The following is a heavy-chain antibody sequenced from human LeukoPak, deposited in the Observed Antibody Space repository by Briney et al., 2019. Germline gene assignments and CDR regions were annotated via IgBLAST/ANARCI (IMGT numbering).Heavy chain of an antibody. J-gene: IGHJ4*02. CDR1: GYTFTSYY. D-gene: IGHD2-15*01. Sequence: ASVKVSCKASGYTFTSYYIHWVRQAPGQGLEWMGIINPSGGSTSYAQKFQGRVTMTRDTSTSTVYMELSSLRSEDTAVYYCARDSGFVVVVAASYDYWGQGTLVTVFS. V-gene: IGHV1-46*01. CDR2: INPSGGST. CDR3: ARDSGFVVVVAASYDY.